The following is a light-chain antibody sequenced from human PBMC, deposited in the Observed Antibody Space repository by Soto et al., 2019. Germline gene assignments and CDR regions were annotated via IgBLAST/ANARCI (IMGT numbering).Light chain of an antibody. CDR2: DVS. Sequence: QSALTQPASVSASPGQSITISCTGTRSDVGGYNYVSWYQQHPGKAPKLMIYDVSNRPSGVSNRFCGSKSGNTASLTISGLQAEDEADYYCSSYTSSSPYVFGTGTKVTVL. CDR1: RSDVGGYNY. CDR3: SSYTSSSPYV. J-gene: IGLJ1*01. V-gene: IGLV2-14*01.